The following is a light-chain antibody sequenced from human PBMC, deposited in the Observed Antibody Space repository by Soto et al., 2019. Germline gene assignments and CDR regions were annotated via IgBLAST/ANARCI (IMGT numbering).Light chain of an antibody. CDR2: GAS. V-gene: IGKV3-15*01. J-gene: IGKJ1*01. Sequence: EIVMTQSPATLSVSPGEGATLSCRASQSVTSNLAWYQQKPGQAPRLLIYGASTRATGISGRFSGSGSWTEFTLSISSLQSEDFAVYYCQQYNNWPPDGTFGQGTKVEIK. CDR1: QSVTSN. CDR3: QQYNNWPPDGT.